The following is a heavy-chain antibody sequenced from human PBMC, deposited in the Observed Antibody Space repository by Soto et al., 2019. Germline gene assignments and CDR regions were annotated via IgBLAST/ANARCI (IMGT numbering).Heavy chain of an antibody. V-gene: IGHV3-74*01. Sequence: PGGSLRLSCAASGFTFSSYWMHWVRQAPGKGLVWVSRINSDGSSTSYADSVKGRFTISRDNSKNTLYLQMNSLRAEDTGVYYCVDDYVATDAFDIWGQGTMVTVSS. CDR1: GFTFSSYW. CDR3: VDDYVATDAFDI. CDR2: INSDGSST. J-gene: IGHJ3*02. D-gene: IGHD3-10*02.